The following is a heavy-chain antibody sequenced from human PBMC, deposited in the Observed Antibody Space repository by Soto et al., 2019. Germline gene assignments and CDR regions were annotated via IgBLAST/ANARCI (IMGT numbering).Heavy chain of an antibody. V-gene: IGHV3-21*01. Sequence: GGSLRLSCAASGFTFSSYSMNWVRQAPGKGLEWVSSISSSSSYIYYADSVKGRFTISRDNAKNSLYLQMNSLRAEDTAVYYCARDTLPPMGVGMDYYYGMDVWGQGTTVTVSS. CDR3: ARDTLPPMGVGMDYYYGMDV. CDR1: GFTFSSYS. D-gene: IGHD3-16*01. J-gene: IGHJ6*02. CDR2: ISSSSSYI.